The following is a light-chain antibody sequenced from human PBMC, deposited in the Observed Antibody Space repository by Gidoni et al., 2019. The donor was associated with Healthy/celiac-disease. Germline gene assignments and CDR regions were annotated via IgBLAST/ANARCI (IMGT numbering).Light chain of an antibody. V-gene: IGKV3-20*01. CDR2: GAS. CDR1: QSVSSSY. J-gene: IGKJ1*01. CDR3: QQYGSSPWT. Sequence: EIALTQSPGTLSLSPGERATLSCRARQSVSSSYLAWYQQKPGQAPRLLIYGASSRATGIPDRFSGSGSGTDFTLTISRLEPEDFAVYYCQQYGSSPWTFGQGTKVEIK.